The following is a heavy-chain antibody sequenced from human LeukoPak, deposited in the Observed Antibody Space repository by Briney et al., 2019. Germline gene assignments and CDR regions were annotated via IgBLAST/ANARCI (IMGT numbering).Heavy chain of an antibody. Sequence: SETLSLTCTVSGGSISSSNYYWGWLRQPPGKGLEWIGSIYYSGSTYYNPSLKSRVTISVDTSKNRISLKLSSVTAADTALYYCARHQGSGSYYNCLDYWGQGTLVTVSS. CDR2: IYYSGST. J-gene: IGHJ4*02. CDR3: ARHQGSGSYYNCLDY. D-gene: IGHD3-10*01. CDR1: GGSISSSNYY. V-gene: IGHV4-39*01.